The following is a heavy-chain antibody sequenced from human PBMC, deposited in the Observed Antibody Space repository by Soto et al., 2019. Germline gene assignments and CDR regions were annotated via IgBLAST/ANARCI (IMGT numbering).Heavy chain of an antibody. D-gene: IGHD3-10*01. Sequence: PGGSLRLSCAASGFTFSSYGMHWVRQAPGKGLEWVAVISYDGSNKYYADSVKGRFTISRDNSKNTLYLQMNSLRAEDTAVYYCAKSVMVRAPNYGMDVWGQGTRVTFSS. J-gene: IGHJ6*02. CDR2: ISYDGSNK. V-gene: IGHV3-30*18. CDR3: AKSVMVRAPNYGMDV. CDR1: GFTFSSYG.